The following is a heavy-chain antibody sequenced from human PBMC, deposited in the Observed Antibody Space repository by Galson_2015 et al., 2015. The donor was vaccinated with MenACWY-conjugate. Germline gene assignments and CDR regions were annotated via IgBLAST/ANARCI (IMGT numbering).Heavy chain of an antibody. D-gene: IGHD3-10*01. CDR3: AKEPFGSGPFDI. CDR1: GFTFSSFG. Sequence: LRLSCAASGFTFSSFGMHWVRQAPGKRPEWVAVISDDGSKKFYADSLKGRFTISRDNSKNTLYLQVDSLRPEDTALYYCAKEPFGSGPFDIWGRGTMVTVSS. V-gene: IGHV3-30*18. CDR2: ISDDGSKK. J-gene: IGHJ3*02.